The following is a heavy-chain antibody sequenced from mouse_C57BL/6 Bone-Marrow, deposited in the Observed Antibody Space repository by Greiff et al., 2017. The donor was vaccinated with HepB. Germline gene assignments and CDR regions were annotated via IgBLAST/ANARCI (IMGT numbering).Heavy chain of an antibody. CDR3: ARDYYGSSGFDY. CDR1: GYSITSGYY. Sequence: EVKLQESGPGLVKPSQSLSLTCSVTGYSITSGYYWNWIRQFPGNQLEWMGYISYDGSNNYNPSLKNRISITRDTSKNQFFLKLNSVTTEDTATYYCARDYYGSSGFDYWGQGTTLTVSS. J-gene: IGHJ2*01. V-gene: IGHV3-6*01. D-gene: IGHD1-1*01. CDR2: ISYDGSN.